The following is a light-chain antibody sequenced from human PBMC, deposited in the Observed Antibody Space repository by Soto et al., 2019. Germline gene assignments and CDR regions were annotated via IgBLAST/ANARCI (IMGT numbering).Light chain of an antibody. CDR3: QQVNVYPST. CDR1: QSVSGW. Sequence: DILMTQSPSTLSASVGDTVTVTCRASQSVSGWLAWYQQKPGKAPNLLIYDASTLHSGVPSRFSGGGSGTDFTLTISSLQPEDFATYYCQQVNVYPSTFGGGTKVDI. J-gene: IGKJ4*01. V-gene: IGKV1-5*01. CDR2: DAS.